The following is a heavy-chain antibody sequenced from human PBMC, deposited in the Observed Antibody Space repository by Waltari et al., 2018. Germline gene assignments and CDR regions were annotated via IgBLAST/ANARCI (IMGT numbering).Heavy chain of an antibody. CDR1: GFTFRNYW. CDR3: ARESTASNEGV. V-gene: IGHV3-7*01. CDR2: IRKDGSQA. Sequence: EEQLVESGGGLVQPGGSLRLSCEGSGFTFRNYWMSWVRQAPGKGLEWGANIRKDGSQANYVDSVKGRFTISRDNAKKSLYLQMNSLRAEDTGVYYCARESTASNEGVWGQGTLVTVSS. J-gene: IGHJ4*02. D-gene: IGHD4-17*01.